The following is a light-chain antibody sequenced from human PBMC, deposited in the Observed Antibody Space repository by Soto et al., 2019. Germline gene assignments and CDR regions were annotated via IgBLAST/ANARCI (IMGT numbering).Light chain of an antibody. Sequence: EIVLTQSPGTLSLSPGERATLSCRASQSVTSSYLAWYQQKPGQAPRLVIHGASTRASGIPDRFSGSGSGTDFTLTISRLEPADFAVYYCQQYGRSPMYSLGQGTKVDIK. J-gene: IGKJ2*01. CDR2: GAS. V-gene: IGKV3-20*01. CDR3: QQYGRSPMYS. CDR1: QSVTSSY.